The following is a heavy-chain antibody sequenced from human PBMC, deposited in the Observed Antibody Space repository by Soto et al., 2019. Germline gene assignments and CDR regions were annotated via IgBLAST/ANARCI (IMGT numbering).Heavy chain of an antibody. Sequence: SVKVSCTASGDTFTSYDIXWVRQAIGQGLEWMGWMNPQSGYACYAWKFQGRVTMTGTTDTNTAHMELSSLRAEDTAVYYCARGPIAYYNEILGGYSSTAPYNWYDPWGQGT. D-gene: IGHD3-9*01. CDR1: GDTFTSYD. V-gene: IGHV1-8*01. CDR3: ARGPIAYYNEILGGYSSTAPYNWYDP. CDR2: MNPQSGYA. J-gene: IGHJ5*02.